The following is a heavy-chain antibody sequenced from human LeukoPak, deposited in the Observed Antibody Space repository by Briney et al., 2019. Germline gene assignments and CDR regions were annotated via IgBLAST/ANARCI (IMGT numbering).Heavy chain of an antibody. Sequence: PGRSLRLSCAASGFTLSSYGMHWVRQAPGKGLEWVAVISYDGSNKYYADSVKGRFTISRDNSKNTLYLQMNSLRVEDTAVYYCAKCRGGQWLVLGAFDIWGQGTMVTVSS. J-gene: IGHJ3*02. CDR2: ISYDGSNK. CDR1: GFTLSSYG. CDR3: AKCRGGQWLVLGAFDI. V-gene: IGHV3-30*18. D-gene: IGHD6-19*01.